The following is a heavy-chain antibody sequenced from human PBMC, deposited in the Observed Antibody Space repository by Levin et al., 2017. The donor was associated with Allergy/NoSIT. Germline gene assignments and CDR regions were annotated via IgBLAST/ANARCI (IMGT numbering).Heavy chain of an antibody. J-gene: IGHJ4*02. CDR3: ARGYSSQYRIDY. CDR1: GYTFTNYY. CDR2: INPSGDTT. Sequence: PGASVKVSCKSSGYTFTNYYMHWVRQAPGQGLEWMGRINPSGDTTTYAPKFQGRVTMTRDTSTSTDYMDLNNLRSEDTALYYCARGYSSQYRIDYWGQGTLVIVSS. D-gene: IGHD1-1*01. V-gene: IGHV1-46*01.